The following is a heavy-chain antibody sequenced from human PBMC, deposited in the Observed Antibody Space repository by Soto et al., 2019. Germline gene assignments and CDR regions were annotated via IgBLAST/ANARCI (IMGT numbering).Heavy chain of an antibody. J-gene: IGHJ6*02. CDR3: ARGNYDFWSGYLLHYAMDV. Sequence: SETWSLTCGVYGGSLSGCCWSWIRQPPGKGLEWIGEINHSGSTNYNPSIKSRVTISVDTYKNQFSLKLSSVTAADTAVDYCARGNYDFWSGYLLHYAMDVWGQGTTV. CDR1: GGSLSGCC. D-gene: IGHD3-3*01. CDR2: INHSGST. V-gene: IGHV4-34*01.